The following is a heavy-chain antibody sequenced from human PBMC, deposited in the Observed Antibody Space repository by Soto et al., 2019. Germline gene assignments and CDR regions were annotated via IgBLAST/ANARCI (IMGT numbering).Heavy chain of an antibody. CDR3: ASGTCGV. CDR1: GFTFSSYA. V-gene: IGHV3-30-3*01. J-gene: IGHJ6*02. CDR2: ISYDGSNK. D-gene: IGHD1-7*01. Sequence: QVQLVESGGGVVQPGRSLRLSCAASGFTFSSYAMHWVRQAPGKGLEWVAVISYDGSNKYYADSVKGRFTISRDNSKNTLYRETTSVRAEDPAVYYCASGTCGVWGQGTTVTVSS.